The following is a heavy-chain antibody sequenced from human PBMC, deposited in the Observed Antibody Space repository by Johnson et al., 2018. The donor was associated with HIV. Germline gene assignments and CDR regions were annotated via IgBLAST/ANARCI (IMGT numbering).Heavy chain of an antibody. Sequence: MQLVESGGGLVQPGGSLRLSCAASGFTFSSYWMSWVRKAPGKGLEWVANIKQDGSEKYYVDSVKGRFTISRDNDKNTLYLEMGSLRVEDMAVYYCARSRGPMRKDAFDIWGQGTKVTVSS. D-gene: IGHD3-16*01. J-gene: IGHJ3*02. CDR2: IKQDGSEK. CDR3: ARSRGPMRKDAFDI. CDR1: GFTFSSYW. V-gene: IGHV3-7*02.